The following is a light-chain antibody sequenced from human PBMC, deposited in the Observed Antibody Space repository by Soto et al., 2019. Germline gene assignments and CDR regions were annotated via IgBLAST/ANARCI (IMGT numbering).Light chain of an antibody. CDR2: EVT. CDR1: SSDVGGYDY. V-gene: IGLV2-14*01. Sequence: QSALTQPASVSGSPGQSITISCTGTSSDVGGYDYVSWYQQHPGTAPRLIIFEVTNRPSGVSNRFSGSKSGNTASLTISGLQAEDEDDYYCTSYTSSSTQVFGTGPKVT. CDR3: TSYTSSSTQV. J-gene: IGLJ1*01.